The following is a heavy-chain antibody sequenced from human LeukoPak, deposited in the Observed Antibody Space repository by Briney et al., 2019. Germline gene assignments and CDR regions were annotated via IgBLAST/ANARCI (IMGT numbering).Heavy chain of an antibody. V-gene: IGHV4-4*07. CDR1: GGSISSYY. CDR2: IYTCGCT. J-gene: IGHJ3*02. D-gene: IGHD2-2*01. CDR3: ARVYCSSTSCYNAGAFDI. Sequence: SETLSLTCTVSGGSISSYYWSWIRQPAGKGLEWIGRIYTCGCTNYNPSLKSRVTRSVDKSKNQFSLKLSSVTAADTAVYYCARVYCSSTSCYNAGAFDIWGQGTMLTVSS.